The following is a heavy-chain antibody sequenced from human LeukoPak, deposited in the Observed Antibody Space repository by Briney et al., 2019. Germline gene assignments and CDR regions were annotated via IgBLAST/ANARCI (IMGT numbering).Heavy chain of an antibody. Sequence: GRSLRLSRAASGFTFSSYGMHWVRQAPGKGLEWVAVIWYDGSNKYYADSVKGRFTISRDNSKNTLYLQMNSLRAEDTAVYYCARDKPPPYYYDSSGIFDYWGRGTLVTVSS. V-gene: IGHV3-33*01. CDR2: IWYDGSNK. CDR1: GFTFSSYG. CDR3: ARDKPPPYYYDSSGIFDY. D-gene: IGHD3-22*01. J-gene: IGHJ4*02.